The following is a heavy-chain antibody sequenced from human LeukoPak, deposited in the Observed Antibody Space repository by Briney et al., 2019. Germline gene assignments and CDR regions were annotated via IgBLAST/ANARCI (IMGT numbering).Heavy chain of an antibody. J-gene: IGHJ4*02. CDR2: IWYDGSNK. D-gene: IGHD3/OR15-3a*01. Sequence: PERSLRLSCAASGFTFSNYAMYWVRQAPGKGLEWVAIIWYDGSNKYYADSVKGRFTISRDNSENTVYLQMSSLRAEDTAFYYCARAGRGLAASDWGQGTLVTVSS. CDR1: GFTFSNYA. V-gene: IGHV3-33*07. CDR3: ARAGRGLAASD.